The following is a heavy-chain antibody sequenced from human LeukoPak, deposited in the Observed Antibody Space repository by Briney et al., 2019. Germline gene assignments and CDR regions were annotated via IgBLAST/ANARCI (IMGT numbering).Heavy chain of an antibody. CDR1: GGSISSYY. D-gene: IGHD1-26*01. Sequence: SETPSLTCTVSGGSISSYYWSWIRQPPGKGLEWIGYIYYSGSTNYNPSLKSRVTISVDTSKNQFSLKLSSVTAADTAVYYCARVGSYYPYYYGMDVWGQGTTVTVSS. CDR2: IYYSGST. J-gene: IGHJ6*02. V-gene: IGHV4-59*01. CDR3: ARVGSYYPYYYGMDV.